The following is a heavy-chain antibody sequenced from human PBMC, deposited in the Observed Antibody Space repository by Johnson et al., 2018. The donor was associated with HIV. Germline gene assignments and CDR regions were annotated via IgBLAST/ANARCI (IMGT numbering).Heavy chain of an antibody. J-gene: IGHJ3*02. V-gene: IGHV3-33*01. CDR2: IWYDGNNK. D-gene: IGHD5-18*01. Sequence: QVQLVESGGGVVQPGRSLRLSCAASGFTFSSYGMHWVRQAPGKGLEWVAVIWYDGNNKYYADSVKGRFTISRDNSKNTWYLQMNSLRVEDTAVYYCARINVDTTFYRAFDIWGQGTMVTVSS. CDR3: ARINVDTTFYRAFDI. CDR1: GFTFSSYG.